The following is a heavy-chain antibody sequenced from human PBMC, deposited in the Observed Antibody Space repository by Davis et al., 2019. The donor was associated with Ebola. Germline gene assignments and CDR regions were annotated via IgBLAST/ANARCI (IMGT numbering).Heavy chain of an antibody. Sequence: SETLSLTCTVSGGSISSGSYYWSWIRQPAGKGLEWIGHMYTSGSTNYNPALESRITISLDTSKNQFSLSLNSVTAADTAIYFCARDRHESRAYGFWGQGTLVTVSA. CDR1: GGSISSGSYY. D-gene: IGHD3-16*01. V-gene: IGHV4-61*09. CDR2: MYTSGST. CDR3: ARDRHESRAYGF. J-gene: IGHJ4*02.